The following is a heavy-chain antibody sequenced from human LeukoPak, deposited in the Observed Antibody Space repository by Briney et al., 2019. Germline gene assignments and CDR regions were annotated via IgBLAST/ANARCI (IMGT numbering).Heavy chain of an antibody. V-gene: IGHV4-61*02. Sequence: SETLSLACTVSRGSISSGNYYWSWIRQPAGKGLEWIGRFHTRGSTNYNPSLKSRVTISVDTSKNQFSLKLSSVTAADTAVYYCARGATLVAFDIWGQGTMVTASS. CDR1: RGSISSGNYY. J-gene: IGHJ3*02. CDR3: ARGATLVAFDI. CDR2: FHTRGST. D-gene: IGHD2-15*01.